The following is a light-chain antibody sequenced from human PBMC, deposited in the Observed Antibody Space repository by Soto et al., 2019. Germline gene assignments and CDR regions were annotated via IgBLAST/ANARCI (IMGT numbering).Light chain of an antibody. J-gene: IGLJ1*01. CDR2: DVS. V-gene: IGLV2-14*01. CDR1: SSDVGGYNY. CDR3: SSYTSSNNYV. Sequence: SVLTQPASVSGSPGQLITISCTGTSSDVGGYNYVSWYQQHPGKAPKLMIYDVSNRPSGVSNRFSGSKSGNTASLTISGLQAEDEADYYCSSYTSSNNYVFGTGTKVTVL.